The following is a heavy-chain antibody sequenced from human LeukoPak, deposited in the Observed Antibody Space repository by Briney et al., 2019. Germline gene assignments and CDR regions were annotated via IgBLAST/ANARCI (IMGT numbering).Heavy chain of an antibody. J-gene: IGHJ4*02. CDR1: GFTFSDYY. CDR2: ITNSGSSI. Sequence: PGGSLRLSCAASGFTFSDYYMSWIRQAPGRGLEWVSYITNSGSSIYYADSVKGRFTISRDNAKNSLYLQMNSLRAEDTALYFCAREADYSNSFLDYWGQGTLVTVSS. V-gene: IGHV3-11*01. D-gene: IGHD4-11*01. CDR3: AREADYSNSFLDY.